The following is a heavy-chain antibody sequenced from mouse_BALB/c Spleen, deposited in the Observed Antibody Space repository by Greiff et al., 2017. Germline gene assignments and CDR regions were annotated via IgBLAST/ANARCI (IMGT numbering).Heavy chain of an antibody. CDR2: IDPENGNT. Sequence: VQLQQSGAELVRPGALVKLSCKASGFNIKDYYMHWVKQRPEQGLEWIGWIDPENGNTIYDPKFQGKASITADTSSNTAYLQLSSLTSEDTAVYYCARTGNYVWWFADWGEGTLVTVAA. J-gene: IGHJ3*01. CDR1: GFNIKDYY. V-gene: IGHV14-1*02. D-gene: IGHD2-1*01. CDR3: ARTGNYVWWFAD.